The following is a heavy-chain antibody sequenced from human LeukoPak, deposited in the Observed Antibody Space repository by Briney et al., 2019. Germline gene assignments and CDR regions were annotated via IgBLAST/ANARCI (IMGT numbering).Heavy chain of an antibody. Sequence: SETLSLTCTVPGGSISSYYWSWIRQPPEKELEWVGYIYNSGSTNYNPSPKSRVTISVDTSKNQFSLKLSSVTAADTAVYYCARAGSGYSFDSWGQGTLVTVSS. CDR1: GGSISSYY. J-gene: IGHJ4*02. D-gene: IGHD3-3*01. CDR3: ARAGSGYSFDS. CDR2: IYNSGST. V-gene: IGHV4-59*01.